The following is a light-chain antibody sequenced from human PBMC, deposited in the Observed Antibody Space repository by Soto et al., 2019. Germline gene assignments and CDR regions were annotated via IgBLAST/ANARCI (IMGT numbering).Light chain of an antibody. CDR3: QQYDSSPKT. J-gene: IGKJ1*01. Sequence: EVMLSQSPATLSLSTGERATLSCRASQSVSGYLAWYQQRPGQAPRPLIYGASSRATGIPARFSGSGSGTDFTLTISRLEPEDFAVYYCQQYDSSPKTFGQGTKVAIK. V-gene: IGKV3-20*01. CDR2: GAS. CDR1: QSVSGY.